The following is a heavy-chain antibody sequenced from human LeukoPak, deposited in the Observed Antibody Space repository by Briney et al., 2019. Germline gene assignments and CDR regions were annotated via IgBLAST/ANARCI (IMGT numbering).Heavy chain of an antibody. V-gene: IGHV3-21*01. CDR3: ARDKVGTTGY. D-gene: IGHD1-1*01. CDR2: ISSSSYI. Sequence: GGSLRLSCAASGFTFSSYSMNWVRQAPGKGLEWVSSISSSSYIYYADSVRGRFTISRDNAKNSLYLQMNSLRAEDTAVYYCARDKVGTTGYWGQGTLVTVSS. J-gene: IGHJ4*02. CDR1: GFTFSSYS.